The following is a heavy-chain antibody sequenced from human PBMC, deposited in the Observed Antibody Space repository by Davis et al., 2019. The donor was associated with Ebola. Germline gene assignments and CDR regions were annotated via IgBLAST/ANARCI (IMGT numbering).Heavy chain of an antibody. Sequence: MPSETLSLTCTVSGGSISSYYWSWIRQPPGKGLEWIGYIYYSGSTNYNPSLKSRVTISVDTSKNQFSLQLNSVTPEDTAVYYCARDRRGYNWNYYYYYGMDVWGQGTTVTVSS. J-gene: IGHJ6*02. V-gene: IGHV4-59*12. CDR2: IYYSGST. CDR1: GGSISSYY. D-gene: IGHD1-20*01. CDR3: ARDRRGYNWNYYYYYGMDV.